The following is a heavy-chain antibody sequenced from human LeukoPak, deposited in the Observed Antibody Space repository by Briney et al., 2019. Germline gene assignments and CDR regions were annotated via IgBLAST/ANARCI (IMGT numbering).Heavy chain of an antibody. Sequence: GGSLRLSCAASGFTFNIFGMHWVRQVPGNGLEWVAVLWANGKTAHYADSVKGRFTISRDSSENTLYLQMNSLRSEDTAVYYCVKESAADATFHLDYWGQGALVTVSS. V-gene: IGHV3-33*06. J-gene: IGHJ4*02. CDR2: LWANGKTA. D-gene: IGHD6-13*01. CDR1: GFTFNIFG. CDR3: VKESAADATFHLDY.